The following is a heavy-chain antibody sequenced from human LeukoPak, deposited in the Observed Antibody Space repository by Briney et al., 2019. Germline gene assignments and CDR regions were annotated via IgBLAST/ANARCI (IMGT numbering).Heavy chain of an antibody. J-gene: IGHJ6*03. Sequence: ASVKVSCKTSGYSFSDNYMHWVRQAPGQGLEWMGWINPNSGGTNYAQKFQGRVTMTRDTSISTAYMELSRLRSDDTAVYYCARDNVLWFGELFSGYYYMDVWGKGTTVTVSS. CDR1: GYSFSDNY. CDR2: INPNSGGT. D-gene: IGHD3-10*01. V-gene: IGHV1-2*02. CDR3: ARDNVLWFGELFSGYYYMDV.